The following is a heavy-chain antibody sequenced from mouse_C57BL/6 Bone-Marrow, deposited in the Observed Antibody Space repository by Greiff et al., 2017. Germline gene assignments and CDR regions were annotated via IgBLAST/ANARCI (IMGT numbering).Heavy chain of an antibody. J-gene: IGHJ2*01. V-gene: IGHV1-69*01. D-gene: IGHD1-1*01. CDR2: IDPSDSYT. Sequence: QVQLQQPGAELVMPGASVKLSCKASGYTFTSYWMRWVKQRPGQGLEWIGEIDPSDSYTNYNQKFKGKSTLTVDKSSSTAYMQLSSLTSEDSAVYYCARRFYGSSPDYWGQGTTLTVSS. CDR1: GYTFTSYW. CDR3: ARRFYGSSPDY.